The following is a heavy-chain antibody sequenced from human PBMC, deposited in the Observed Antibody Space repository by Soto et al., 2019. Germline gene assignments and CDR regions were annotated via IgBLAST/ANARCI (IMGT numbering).Heavy chain of an antibody. CDR3: ARVPSVVTPGNDYFGVDV. V-gene: IGHV5-51*01. D-gene: IGHD2-15*01. CDR1: GYSFTYYW. J-gene: IGHJ6*02. Sequence: GESLKISCKGSGYSFTYYWIAWVRQRPGKDLEWMGIIYPNDADTRYNPAFQGQVTISADKSISTAYLQWTSLKTSDTAMYYCARVPSVVTPGNDYFGVDVWGQGTTVTVSS. CDR2: IYPNDADT.